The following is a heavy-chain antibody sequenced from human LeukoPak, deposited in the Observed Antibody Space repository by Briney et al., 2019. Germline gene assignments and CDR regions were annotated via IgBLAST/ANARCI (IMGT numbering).Heavy chain of an antibody. Sequence: GASVKVSCKVSGYTLTELSMHWVRQAPGKGLEWMGGFDPEDGETIYAQKFQGRVTMTEDTSTDTAYMEPSSLRSEDTAVYYCATAFRYYYGSGTSKFDPWGQGTLVTVSS. D-gene: IGHD3-10*01. CDR1: GYTLTELS. CDR2: FDPEDGET. V-gene: IGHV1-24*01. J-gene: IGHJ5*02. CDR3: ATAFRYYYGSGTSKFDP.